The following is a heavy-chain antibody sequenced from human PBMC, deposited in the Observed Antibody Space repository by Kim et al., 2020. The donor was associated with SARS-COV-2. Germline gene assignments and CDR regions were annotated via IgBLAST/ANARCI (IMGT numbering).Heavy chain of an antibody. J-gene: IGHJ6*02. CDR2: SNAGNFDT. Sequence: ASVKVSCKGSGDTFANFAMHWVRQAPGQSLEWMGWSNAGNFDTKYSQEFQGRLTISRDTSASIVYMELSSLRSEDMAVYYCARGRYAGYYGMDVWGQGATVDVSS. CDR3: ARGRYAGYYGMDV. D-gene: IGHD1-1*01. V-gene: IGHV1-3*02. CDR1: GDTFANFA.